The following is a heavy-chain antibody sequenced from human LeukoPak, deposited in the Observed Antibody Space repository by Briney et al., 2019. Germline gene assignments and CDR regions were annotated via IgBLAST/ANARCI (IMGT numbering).Heavy chain of an antibody. J-gene: IGHJ4*02. V-gene: IGHV3-48*04. Sequence: GGSLRLSCAASGFTFSSYSMNWVRQAPGKGLEWVSYISSSSSTIYYADSVKGRFTISRDNAKNSLYLQMNSLRAEDTAVYYCARDFGIAVAGTFRAAYWGQGTLVTVSS. CDR3: ARDFGIAVAGTFRAAY. CDR2: ISSSSSTI. D-gene: IGHD6-19*01. CDR1: GFTFSSYS.